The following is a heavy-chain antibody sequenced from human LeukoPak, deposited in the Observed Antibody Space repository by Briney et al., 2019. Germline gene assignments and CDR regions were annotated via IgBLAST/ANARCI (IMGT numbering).Heavy chain of an antibody. J-gene: IGHJ4*02. CDR1: GGTFSSYA. Sequence: SVKVSCKASGGTFSSYAISWVRQAPGQGLEWMGGIIPIFGTANYAQKFQGRVTITADESTSTAYMELSSLKSDDTAVYYCAKIGSSHDFDYWGQGTLITVSS. D-gene: IGHD1-26*01. CDR2: IIPIFGTA. V-gene: IGHV1-69*13. CDR3: AKIGSSHDFDY.